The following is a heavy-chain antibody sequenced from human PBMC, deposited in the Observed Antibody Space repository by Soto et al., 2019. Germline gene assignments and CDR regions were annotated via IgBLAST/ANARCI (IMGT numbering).Heavy chain of an antibody. CDR1: GFTFSTYG. V-gene: IGHV3-30*18. D-gene: IGHD2-15*01. Sequence: QVQLVESGGGVVQPGRSLRLSCAGSGFTFSTYGMHWVRQAPGKGLEWVAVISYDGSNKYYADSVKGRFTISRDNSKNTLSLQMNSLRAEDTAVYYCGEASGGGSCYSCYFDYWGQGTLVTVSS. CDR3: GEASGGGSCYSCYFDY. CDR2: ISYDGSNK. J-gene: IGHJ4*02.